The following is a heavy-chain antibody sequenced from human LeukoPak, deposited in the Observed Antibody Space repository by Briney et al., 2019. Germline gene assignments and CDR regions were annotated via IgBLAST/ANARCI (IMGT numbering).Heavy chain of an antibody. CDR1: DYTFPSSD. Sequence: GASVKVSCKASDYTFPSSDINWVRQAPGQGLECMGWISVKNGNTKYAQRLQGRVTMTTDTSTSTAYMELRSLRTDDTAVYYCATQFCTSSACDYPYWGRGTLVTVSS. CDR2: ISVKNGNT. D-gene: IGHD2-8*01. CDR3: ATQFCTSSACDYPY. V-gene: IGHV1-18*01. J-gene: IGHJ4*02.